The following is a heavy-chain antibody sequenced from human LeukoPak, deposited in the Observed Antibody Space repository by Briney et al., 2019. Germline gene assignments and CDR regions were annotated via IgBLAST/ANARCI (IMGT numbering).Heavy chain of an antibody. CDR2: INHSGYT. Sequence: SETLSLTCAVSGVSFDDYYWAWVRQTPGKGLEWIGEINHSGYTNDSPPLKSRVTLSIDTSRKQFSLNLRSVTVADAGIYFCTRMTTGHDYWGQGTLVTVSS. J-gene: IGHJ4*02. D-gene: IGHD4-17*01. CDR1: GVSFDDYY. V-gene: IGHV4-34*01. CDR3: TRMTTGHDY.